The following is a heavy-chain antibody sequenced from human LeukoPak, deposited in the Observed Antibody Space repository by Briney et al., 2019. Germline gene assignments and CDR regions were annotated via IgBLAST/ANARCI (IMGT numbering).Heavy chain of an antibody. CDR3: ARPRWIQLIDY. D-gene: IGHD5-18*01. CDR2: INQDGSEK. CDR1: GFTFSSYW. Sequence: GGSLRLSCAASGFTFSSYWTSWVRQAPGKGLEWVANINQDGSEKYYVDSVKGRFTISRDNAKNSLYLQMNSLRAEDTAVYYCARPRWIQLIDYWGQGTLVTVSS. V-gene: IGHV3-7*01. J-gene: IGHJ4*02.